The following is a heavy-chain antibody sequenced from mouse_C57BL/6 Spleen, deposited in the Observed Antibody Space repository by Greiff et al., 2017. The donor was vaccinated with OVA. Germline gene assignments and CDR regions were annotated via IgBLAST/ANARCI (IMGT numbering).Heavy chain of an antibody. J-gene: IGHJ2*01. CDR2: ISSGSSTI. Sequence: EVKLVESGGGLVKPGGSLKLSCAASGFTFGDYGMHWVRQAPEKGLEWVAYISSGSSTIYYADTVKGRFTISRDNAKNTLFLQMTSLRSEDTAMYYCARTTMVTRDYFDYWGQGTTLTVSS. D-gene: IGHD2-2*01. CDR1: GFTFGDYG. V-gene: IGHV5-17*01. CDR3: ARTTMVTRDYFDY.